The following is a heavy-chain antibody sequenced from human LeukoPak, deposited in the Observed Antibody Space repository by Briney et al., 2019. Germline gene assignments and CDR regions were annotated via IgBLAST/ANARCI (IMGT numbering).Heavy chain of an antibody. J-gene: IGHJ3*02. CDR1: GYSISSSNW. Sequence: PSETLSLTCAVSGYSISSSNWWGWIRQPPGKGLEWIGYIYYSGSTYYNPSLKSRVTMSVDTSKNQFSLKLSSVTALDTAVYYCARGVSGASGGAFDIWGQGTMVTVSS. CDR2: IYYSGST. CDR3: ARGVSGASGGAFDI. D-gene: IGHD1-26*01. V-gene: IGHV4-28*01.